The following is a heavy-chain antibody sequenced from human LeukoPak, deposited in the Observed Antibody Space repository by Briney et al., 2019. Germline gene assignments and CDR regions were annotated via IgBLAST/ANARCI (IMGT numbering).Heavy chain of an antibody. CDR1: GDSISTYY. Sequence: SETLSLTCTFSGDSISTYYWTWFRQPPGKGLEWIGYISYSGTTNYNPSLKSRVTISVDTSKNQFSLKLSSVTAADTAVYYCARARGRGSRFYSRLGELSPIDYWGQGTLVTVSS. CDR3: ARARGRGSRFYSRLGELSPIDY. CDR2: ISYSGTT. D-gene: IGHD3-16*02. J-gene: IGHJ4*02. V-gene: IGHV4-59*12.